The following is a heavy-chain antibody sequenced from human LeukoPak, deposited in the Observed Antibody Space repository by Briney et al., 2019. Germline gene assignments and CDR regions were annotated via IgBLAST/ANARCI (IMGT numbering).Heavy chain of an antibody. Sequence: ASETLSLTCTVSGGSISSSSYYWGWIRQPPGKGLEWIGSIYYSGSTYYNPSLKSRVTISVDTSKNQFSLKLSSVTAADTAVYYCARKSLYSGYEYYWGQGTLVTVSS. CDR3: ARKSLYSGYEYY. CDR1: GGSISSSSYY. CDR2: IYYSGST. V-gene: IGHV4-39*01. J-gene: IGHJ4*02. D-gene: IGHD5-12*01.